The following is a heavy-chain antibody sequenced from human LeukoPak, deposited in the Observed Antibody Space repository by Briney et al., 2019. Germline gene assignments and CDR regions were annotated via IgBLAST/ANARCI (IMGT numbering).Heavy chain of an antibody. V-gene: IGHV3-21*01. CDR1: GFTVSTNS. CDR2: ITRSSNFI. Sequence: PGGSLRLSCTVSGFTVSTNSMSWVRQAPGKGLEWVSSITRSSNFIYYADSVKGRFTISRDNAKNSLYLQMNSLRVEDTAVYYCARDRYDSSGCYCISDYWGQGTLVTVSS. J-gene: IGHJ4*02. D-gene: IGHD3-22*01. CDR3: ARDRYDSSGCYCISDY.